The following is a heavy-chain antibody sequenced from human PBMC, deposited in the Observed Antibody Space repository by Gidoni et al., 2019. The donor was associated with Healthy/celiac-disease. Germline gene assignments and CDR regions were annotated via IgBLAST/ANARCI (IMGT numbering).Heavy chain of an antibody. J-gene: IGHJ4*02. CDR2: ISYDGSNK. CDR1: GFTFSSYG. CDR3: AKSGSNSLFDY. V-gene: IGHV3-30*18. D-gene: IGHD1-26*01. Sequence: QVQLVESGGGVVQPGRSLRLSCAASGFTFSSYGMHWVRQAPGKGLEWVAVISYDGSNKYYADSVKGRFTISRDNSKNTLYLQMNSLRAEDTAVYYCAKSGSNSLFDYWGQGTLVTVSS.